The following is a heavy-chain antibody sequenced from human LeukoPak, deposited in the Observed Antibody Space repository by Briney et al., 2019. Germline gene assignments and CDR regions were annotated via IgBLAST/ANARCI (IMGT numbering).Heavy chain of an antibody. CDR2: INPNSGGA. CDR1: GYTFTGYY. Sequence: ASVKVSCKASGYTFTGYYMHWVRQAPGQGLEWMGWINPNSGGANYAQKFQGRVTMTRDTSISTAYMELSRLRSDDTAVYYCARDSGTQTHFDYWGQGTLVTVSS. V-gene: IGHV1-2*02. CDR3: ARDSGTQTHFDY. D-gene: IGHD1-1*01. J-gene: IGHJ4*02.